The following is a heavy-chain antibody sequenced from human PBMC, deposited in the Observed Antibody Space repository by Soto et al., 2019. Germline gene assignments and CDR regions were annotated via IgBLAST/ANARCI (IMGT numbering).Heavy chain of an antibody. Sequence: GESLKISCKGSGYSFTSYWIGWVRQMPGKGLEWMGIIYPGDSDTRYSPSIQGQVTISADNSVSTAYLQWSSLKASDTAMYYCARLRMGDYYYYYYGMDVWGQGTTVTVSS. CDR3: ARLRMGDYYYYYYGMDV. CDR2: IYPGDSDT. V-gene: IGHV5-51*01. CDR1: GYSFTSYW. D-gene: IGHD3-16*01. J-gene: IGHJ6*02.